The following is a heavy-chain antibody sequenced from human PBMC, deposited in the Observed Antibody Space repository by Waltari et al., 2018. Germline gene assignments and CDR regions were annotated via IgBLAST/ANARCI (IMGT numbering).Heavy chain of an antibody. D-gene: IGHD3-22*01. CDR1: GYTFTGYY. CDR3: ARVRITMIVVGDAFDI. J-gene: IGHJ3*02. Sequence: QVQLVQSGAEVKKPGASVKVSCKASGYTFTGYYMHWVRQAPGQGLEWMGRINPNSGGTNYAQKFQGRVTMTRDTSISTAYMELSRLRSDDTAVYYCARVRITMIVVGDAFDIWGQGTMVTVSS. CDR2: INPNSGGT. V-gene: IGHV1-2*06.